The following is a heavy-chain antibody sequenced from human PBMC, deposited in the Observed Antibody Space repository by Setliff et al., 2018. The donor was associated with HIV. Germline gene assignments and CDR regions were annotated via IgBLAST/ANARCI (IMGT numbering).Heavy chain of an antibody. D-gene: IGHD6-13*01. J-gene: IGHJ4*02. Sequence: SETLSLTCAVSGYSISSGYYWGWIRQPPGKGLEWIGSIYPSGRTYDSPSLQSRVTISVDTSQNQFSLKLSSVTAADTAIYYCARTYSSNWYMDYWGQGTLVTVSS. CDR1: GYSISSGYY. CDR2: IYPSGRT. V-gene: IGHV4-38-2*01. CDR3: ARTYSSNWYMDY.